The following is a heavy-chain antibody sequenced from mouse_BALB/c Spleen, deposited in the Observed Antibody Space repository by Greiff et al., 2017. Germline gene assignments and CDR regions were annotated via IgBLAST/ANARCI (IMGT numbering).Heavy chain of an antibody. Sequence: QVQLQQPGAELAKPGASVKMSCKASGYTFTSYWMHWVKQRPGQGLEWIGYINPSTGYTEYNQKFKDKATLTADKSSSTAYMQLSSLTSEDSAVYYCARRNYGSREGYYFDYWGQGTTLTVSS. D-gene: IGHD1-1*01. CDR3: ARRNYGSREGYYFDY. CDR1: GYTFTSYW. CDR2: INPSTGYT. V-gene: IGHV1-7*01. J-gene: IGHJ2*01.